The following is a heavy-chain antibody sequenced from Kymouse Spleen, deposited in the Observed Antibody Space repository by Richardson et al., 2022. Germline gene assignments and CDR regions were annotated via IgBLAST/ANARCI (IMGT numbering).Heavy chain of an antibody. CDR1: GDSVSSNSAA. CDR2: TYYRSKWYN. D-gene: IGHD3-10*01. CDR3: ARASITMVRGVIITDWFDP. Sequence: QVQLQQSGPGLVKPSQTLSLTCAISGDSVSSNSAAWNWIRQSPSRGLEWLGRTYYRSKWYNDYAVSVKSRITINPDTSKNQFSLQLNSVTPEDTAVYYCARASITMVRGVIITDWFDPWGQGTLVTVSS. V-gene: IGHV6-1*01. J-gene: IGHJ5*02.